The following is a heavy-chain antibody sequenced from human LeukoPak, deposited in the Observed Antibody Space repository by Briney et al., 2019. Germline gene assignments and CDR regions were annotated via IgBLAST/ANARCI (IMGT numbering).Heavy chain of an antibody. V-gene: IGHV3-64D*09. Sequence: TGGSLTPSCTAPTFTINRYTIQRLRQAPGKGLEYVSAISSNGGSTYYADSVKGRFTISRDNSKNTLYLQLSSLRAEDTAVYYCVSDYYDSSGSYWPFHCRRQGTLVTVSS. CDR3: VSDYYDSSGSYWPFHC. J-gene: IGHJ4*02. D-gene: IGHD3-22*01. CDR1: TFTINRYT. CDR2: ISSNGGST.